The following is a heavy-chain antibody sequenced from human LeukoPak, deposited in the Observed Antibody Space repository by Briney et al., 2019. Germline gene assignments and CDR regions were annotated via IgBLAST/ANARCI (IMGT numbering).Heavy chain of an antibody. J-gene: IGHJ4*02. CDR3: AKGPGGVVVPAAMYRDY. D-gene: IGHD2-2*01. Sequence: GGSLRLSCAASGFTFSSYAMSWVRQAPGKGLEWVSAISGSGGSTYYADSVKGRFTISRDNSKNTLYLQMNSLRAEDTAVYYCAKGPGGVVVPAAMYRDYWGQGTLVTVSS. CDR1: GFTFSSYA. CDR2: ISGSGGST. V-gene: IGHV3-23*01.